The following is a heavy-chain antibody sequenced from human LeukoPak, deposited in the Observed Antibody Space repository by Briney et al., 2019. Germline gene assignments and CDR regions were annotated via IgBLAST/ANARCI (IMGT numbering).Heavy chain of an antibody. CDR1: GFTFSNYE. Sequence: PGGSLRLSCAASGFTFSNYEMHWVRQAPGKGLEWVSYISSSGSDIYYADSVKGRFTISRDNAKNSLYLQMNSLRAEDTAVYYCARDPNYYDSSGYPRSFDYWGQGTLVTVSS. V-gene: IGHV3-48*03. CDR3: ARDPNYYDSSGYPRSFDY. D-gene: IGHD3-22*01. CDR2: ISSSGSDI. J-gene: IGHJ4*02.